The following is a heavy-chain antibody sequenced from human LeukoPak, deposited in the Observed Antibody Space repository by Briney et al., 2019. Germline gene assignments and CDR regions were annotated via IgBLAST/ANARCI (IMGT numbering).Heavy chain of an antibody. J-gene: IGHJ6*02. D-gene: IGHD2-15*01. CDR2: INHSGST. CDR3: ARGGHGYHYYYGMDV. V-gene: IGHV4-34*01. CDR1: GGSFSGYY. Sequence: SETLSLTCALYGGSFSGYYWSCIPQSPGPGLEGFGEINHSGSTNYNRSLKRRVTISVDPSKNQFSLKLGSLTAADTAVYYCARGGHGYHYYYGMDVWGQGTTVTVSS.